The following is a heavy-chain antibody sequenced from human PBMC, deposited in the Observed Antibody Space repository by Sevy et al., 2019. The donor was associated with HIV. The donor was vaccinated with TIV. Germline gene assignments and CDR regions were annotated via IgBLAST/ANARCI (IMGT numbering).Heavy chain of an antibody. CDR3: ARRSGSYFDF. J-gene: IGHJ4*02. D-gene: IGHD1-26*01. CDR1: GYSFTSYW. V-gene: IGHV5-51*01. CDR2: IYPGDSGS. Sequence: GESLKISRKGSGYSFTSYWIGWVRQMPGKGLEWMGVIYPGDSGSRYSPSFQGQVTISADKSINTAYLQWSSLKASDTAMYYCARRSGSYFDFWGQGTLVTVSS.